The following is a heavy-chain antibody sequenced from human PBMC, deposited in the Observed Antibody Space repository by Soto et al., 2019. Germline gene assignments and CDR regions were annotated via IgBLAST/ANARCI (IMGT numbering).Heavy chain of an antibody. CDR2: SDPEDGET. CDR3: AIGYCSSTSCYVYDY. J-gene: IGHJ4*02. V-gene: IGHV1-24*01. CDR1: GYTLTELS. D-gene: IGHD2-2*01. Sequence: ASVKVSCKVSGYTLTELSMHWVRQAPGKGLEWMGGSDPEDGETIYAQKFQGRVTMTEDTSTDTAYMELSSLRSEDTAVYYCAIGYCSSTSCYVYDYWGQGTLVTVSS.